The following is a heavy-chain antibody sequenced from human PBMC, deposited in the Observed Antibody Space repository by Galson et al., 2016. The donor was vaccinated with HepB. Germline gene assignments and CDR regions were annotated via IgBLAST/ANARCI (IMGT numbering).Heavy chain of an antibody. Sequence: SLRLSCAASGFTFSSYGMRWVRQAPGKGLEWVALIWYDGNNKYYADSVKGRFTISRDNSQNTLDLQMNSLKTEDTAVYYCTTDGSHYYDSMRYWGQGTLVTVSS. CDR3: TTDGSHYYDSMRY. CDR2: IWYDGNNK. D-gene: IGHD3-22*01. J-gene: IGHJ4*02. CDR1: GFTFSSYG. V-gene: IGHV3-33*01.